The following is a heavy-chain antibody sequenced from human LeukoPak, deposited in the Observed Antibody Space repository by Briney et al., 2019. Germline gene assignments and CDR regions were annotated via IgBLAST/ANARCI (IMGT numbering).Heavy chain of an antibody. CDR1: GGTFSSYA. CDR2: FDPEDGET. J-gene: IGHJ4*02. V-gene: IGHV1-24*01. D-gene: IGHD2-2*01. CDR3: ATVRQLFLFDY. Sequence: ASVKVSCKASGGTFSSYAISWVRQAPGKGLEWMGGFDPEDGETIYAQKFQGRVTMTEDTSTDTAYMELSSLRSEDTAVYYCATVRQLFLFDYWGQGTLVTVSS.